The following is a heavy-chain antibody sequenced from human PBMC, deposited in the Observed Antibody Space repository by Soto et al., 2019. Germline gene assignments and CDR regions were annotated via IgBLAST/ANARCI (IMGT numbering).Heavy chain of an antibody. J-gene: IGHJ4*02. Sequence: SETLSLTCTVSGDSISRSHYYWSWIRQYPGKGLEWIGYIYYNESPYYNPPLESRVTISIDTSKNQFSLRVISVTVADTAVYYCARGRGSSWCGVGEGVDYWGQGTLVTAPQ. CDR1: GDSISRSHYY. V-gene: IGHV4-31*03. D-gene: IGHD6-13*01. CDR3: ARGRGSSWCGVGEGVDY. CDR2: IYYNESP.